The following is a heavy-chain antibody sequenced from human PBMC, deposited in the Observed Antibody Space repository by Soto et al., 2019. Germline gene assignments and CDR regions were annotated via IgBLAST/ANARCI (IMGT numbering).Heavy chain of an antibody. CDR2: ISAYNGNT. V-gene: IGHV1-18*01. CDR1: GYTFTNFV. Sequence: APVRVSCKASGYTFTNFVISWVRQAPGQGLEWMGWISAYNGNTNYAQHLQGRVTMTADTSTSTAYMELSSLRSEDTAVYYCASHLLLLMTTVFPPAHYWGQGTLVTVSS. D-gene: IGHD4-4*01. J-gene: IGHJ4*02. CDR3: ASHLLLLMTTVFPPAHY.